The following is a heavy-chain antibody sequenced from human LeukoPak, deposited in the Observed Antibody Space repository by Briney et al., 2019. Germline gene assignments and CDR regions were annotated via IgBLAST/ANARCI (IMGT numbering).Heavy chain of an antibody. CDR2: ISGSGSGGST. CDR3: AKAPSGLYWDCFDY. Sequence: QTGGSLRLSCAASGFTFSSSAMSWVRQAPGKGLEWVSSISGSGSGGSTYYADSVKGRFTISRDNSKNTLYLQMNSLRAEDTALYYCAKAPSGLYWDCFDYWGQGTLVTVSS. D-gene: IGHD1-26*01. V-gene: IGHV3-23*01. J-gene: IGHJ4*02. CDR1: GFTFSSSA.